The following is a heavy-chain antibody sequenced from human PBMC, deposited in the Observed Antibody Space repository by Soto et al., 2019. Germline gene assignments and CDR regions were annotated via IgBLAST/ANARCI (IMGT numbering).Heavy chain of an antibody. J-gene: IGHJ6*02. CDR3: WSPFWSGADYDYGGMDG. CDR2: IYYSGST. Sequence: PSETLSLTCTVSGGSISSSSYYGGWIRQPPGEGLEWIGSIYYSGSTYYNPSLKSRVTISVDTSKNQFSLKLSSVTAADTAVYYCWSPFWSGADYDYGGMDGWGQGTTVAVS. V-gene: IGHV4-39*01. CDR1: GGSISSSSYY. D-gene: IGHD3-3*01.